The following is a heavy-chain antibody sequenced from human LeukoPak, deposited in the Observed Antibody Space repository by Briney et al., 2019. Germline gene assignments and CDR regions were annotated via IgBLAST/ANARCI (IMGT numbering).Heavy chain of an antibody. V-gene: IGHV3-74*01. CDR1: GFTFSSYW. J-gene: IGHJ4*02. D-gene: IGHD3-3*01. Sequence: GGSLRLSCAASGFTFSSYWMHWVRQAPGKGLVLVSRINSDGSSTSYADSVKGRFTISRDNAKNTLYLQMNSLRAEDTAVYYCARKESGSGYYRAFDYWGQGTLVTVSS. CDR3: ARKESGSGYYRAFDY. CDR2: INSDGSST.